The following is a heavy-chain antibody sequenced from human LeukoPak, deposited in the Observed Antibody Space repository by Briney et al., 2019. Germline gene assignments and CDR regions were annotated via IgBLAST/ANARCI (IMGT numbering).Heavy chain of an antibody. V-gene: IGHV1-8*01. CDR1: GYPFTTYE. D-gene: IGHD1-14*01. Sequence: ASVKVSFKTSGYPFTTYEINWVRQAAGQGLEWMGWVHPNSGNTAYAYKFHGRVTMTRDTSISTAYMELSGLRSDDTAVYFCARGPRNDPWGQGTLVTVSS. CDR2: VHPNSGNT. CDR3: ARGPRNDP. J-gene: IGHJ5*02.